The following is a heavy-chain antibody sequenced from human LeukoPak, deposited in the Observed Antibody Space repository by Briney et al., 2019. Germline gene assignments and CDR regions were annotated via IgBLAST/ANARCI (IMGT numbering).Heavy chain of an antibody. CDR1: GYTFTSYA. D-gene: IGHD6-19*01. CDR2: INAGNGNT. CDR3: ARGSDSSGWYGNY. J-gene: IGHJ4*02. Sequence: ASVKVSCKASGYTFTSYAMHWVRQAPGQRLEWMGWINAGNGNTKYSQKFQGRVTITRDTSASTAYMELSSLRSEDTAVYYCARGSDSSGWYGNYWGQGTLVTVSS. V-gene: IGHV1-3*01.